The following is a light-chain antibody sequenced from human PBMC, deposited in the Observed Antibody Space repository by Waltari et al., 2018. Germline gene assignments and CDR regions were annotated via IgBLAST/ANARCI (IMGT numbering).Light chain of an antibody. J-gene: IGLJ2*01. V-gene: IGLV1-36*01. CDR1: SSNIGTNA. CDR2: YDD. Sequence: QSVLTQTPSVSEAPRPTLPISSSGSSSNIGTNALNWYQQPPGKAPKLLIYYDDLLPSGVSDRFSGSKSGTSASLAISGLQSEDEADYYCAAWDDSLNVVVFGGGTKLTVL. CDR3: AAWDDSLNVVV.